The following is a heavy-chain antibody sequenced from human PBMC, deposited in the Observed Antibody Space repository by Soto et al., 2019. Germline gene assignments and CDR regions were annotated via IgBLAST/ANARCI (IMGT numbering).Heavy chain of an antibody. CDR3: VKGILTGSASLPGNYYGMDV. CDR1: GFTFSSYA. V-gene: IGHV3-64D*08. Sequence: GGSLRLSCSASGFTFSSYAMHWVRQAPGKGLEYVSAISSNGGSTYYADSVKGRFTISRDNSKNTLYLQMSSLRAEDTAVYYCVKGILTGSASLPGNYYGMDVWGQGTTVTVSS. D-gene: IGHD3-9*01. CDR2: ISSNGGST. J-gene: IGHJ6*02.